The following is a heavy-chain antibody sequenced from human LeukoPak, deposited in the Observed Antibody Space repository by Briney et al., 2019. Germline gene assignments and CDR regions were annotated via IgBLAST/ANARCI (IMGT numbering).Heavy chain of an antibody. J-gene: IGHJ4*02. CDR1: GGTFSSYA. D-gene: IGHD2-2*01. CDR2: IIPMFGTA. Sequence: ASVKVSCKASGGTFSSYAISWVRQAPGQGLEWMGGIIPMFGTAKYAQKFQGRVTITADESTSTAYMELSSLRSEDTAVYYCARGRCSSISCCSDYWGQGTLVTVSS. V-gene: IGHV1-69*13. CDR3: ARGRCSSISCCSDY.